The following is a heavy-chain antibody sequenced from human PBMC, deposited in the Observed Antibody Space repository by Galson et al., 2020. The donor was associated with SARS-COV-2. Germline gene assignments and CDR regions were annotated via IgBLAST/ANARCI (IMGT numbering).Heavy chain of an antibody. CDR2: ISYDGSIK. Sequence: GGSLRLSCAASGFTFSSYCMHWVRQAPGKGLEWVSVISYDGSIKYYADSVKGRFTISRDNSKNTLYLQMNSLRAEDTAVYYCAKDREDIVVVPAAPFDYWGKGTLVTVSS. CDR3: AKDREDIVVVPAAPFDY. J-gene: IGHJ4*02. CDR1: GFTFSSYC. V-gene: IGHV3-30*18. D-gene: IGHD2-2*01.